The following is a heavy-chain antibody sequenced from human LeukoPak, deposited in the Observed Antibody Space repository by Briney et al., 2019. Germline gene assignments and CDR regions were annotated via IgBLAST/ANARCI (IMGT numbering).Heavy chain of an antibody. J-gene: IGHJ4*02. Sequence: SETLSLTCAVYGGSFSGYYWSWIRQPPGKGLEWIGEINHSGSTNYNPSLKGRVTISVDTSKNQFSLKLSSVTAADTAVYYCARAVGGDGSGSLWGPGTLVTVSS. CDR2: INHSGST. D-gene: IGHD3-10*01. CDR1: GGSFSGYY. CDR3: ARAVGGDGSGSL. V-gene: IGHV4-34*01.